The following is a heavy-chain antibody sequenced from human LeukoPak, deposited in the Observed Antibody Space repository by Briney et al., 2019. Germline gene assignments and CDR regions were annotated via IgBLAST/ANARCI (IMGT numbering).Heavy chain of an antibody. CDR3: ARHPSGSSFDY. CDR2: IHYSGST. J-gene: IGHJ4*02. Sequence: SETLSLTCTVSGASISSSSYYWGWIRQPPGKGLEWIATIHYSGSTYHNPSLKSRVTMSVDTSKNQFSLKLSSVTAADTAVYYCARHPSGSSFDYWGQGTLVTVCS. V-gene: IGHV4-39*01. CDR1: GASISSSSYY. D-gene: IGHD3-22*01.